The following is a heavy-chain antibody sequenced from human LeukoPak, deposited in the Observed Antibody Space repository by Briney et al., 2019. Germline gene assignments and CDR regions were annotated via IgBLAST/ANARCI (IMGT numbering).Heavy chain of an antibody. CDR3: VRGFYDILTGYYY. J-gene: IGHJ4*02. CDR2: ISSSSTYI. D-gene: IGHD3-9*01. V-gene: IGHV3-21*01. CDR1: GFTFSDCT. Sequence: PGGSLRLSCAASGFTFSDCTMNRVRQAPGRGLEWVSSISSSSTYIYYADSVKGRFTISRDNAKNSLYLQMNSLRAEDTAVYYCVRGFYDILTGYYYWGQGTLVTVSS.